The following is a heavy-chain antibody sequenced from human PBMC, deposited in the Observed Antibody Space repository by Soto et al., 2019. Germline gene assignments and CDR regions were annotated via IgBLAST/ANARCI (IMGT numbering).Heavy chain of an antibody. CDR1: GFTFSSYW. V-gene: IGHV3-74*01. CDR2: VKSDESTT. D-gene: IGHD2-21*02. Sequence: GGSLRLSCAASGFTFSSYWMHWVRQGPGKGLVWVSRVKSDESTTSYADSVKGRFTISRDNAKNTLYLQMSSLRVEDAALYYCVCFECGRTAVVTAMEANGYWGQGTLVTVSS. J-gene: IGHJ4*02. CDR3: VCFECGRTAVVTAMEANGY.